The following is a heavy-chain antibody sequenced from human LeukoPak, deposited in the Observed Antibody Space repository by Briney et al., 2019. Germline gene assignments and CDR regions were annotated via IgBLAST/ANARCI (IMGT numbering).Heavy chain of an antibody. J-gene: IGHJ3*02. CDR1: GGSISSYY. CDR3: ARLPHTTVVTPSVAFDI. D-gene: IGHD4-23*01. V-gene: IGHV4-59*01. Sequence: SETLSLTCTVSGGSISSYYWSWIRQPPGKGLEWIGYIYNSGSTNYNPSLKSRVTISGDTSKNQFSLKLSSVTAADTAVYYCARLPHTTVVTPSVAFDIWGQGTMVTVSS. CDR2: IYNSGST.